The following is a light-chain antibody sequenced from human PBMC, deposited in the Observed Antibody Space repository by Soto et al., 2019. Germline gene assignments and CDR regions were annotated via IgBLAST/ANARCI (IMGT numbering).Light chain of an antibody. CDR2: KAS. CDR1: QSIGRW. Sequence: DIQMTQSPSTLSASVGDRVTITCRASQSIGRWLAWYQQKPGKAPKLLIYKASTLESGVPSRFSGSGSGTDFTLTISSLQPDDFATYYCQQYNSNSEISFGPGTKVYIK. CDR3: QQYNSNSEIS. J-gene: IGKJ3*01. V-gene: IGKV1-5*03.